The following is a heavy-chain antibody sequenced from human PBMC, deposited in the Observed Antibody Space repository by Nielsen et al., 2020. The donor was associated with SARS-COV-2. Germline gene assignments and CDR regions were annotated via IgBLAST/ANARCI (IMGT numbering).Heavy chain of an antibody. CDR2: IYYSGST. CDR1: GGSISSSSYY. J-gene: IGHJ6*03. D-gene: IGHD3-3*01. Sequence: SETLSLTCTVSGGSISSSSYYWGWIRQPPGKGLEWIGSIYYSGSTYYNPSLKSRVTISVDRSKNQFSLKLSSVTAADTAVYYCARVNDFWSGYYYYYMDVWGKGTTVTVSS. V-gene: IGHV4-39*07. CDR3: ARVNDFWSGYYYYYMDV.